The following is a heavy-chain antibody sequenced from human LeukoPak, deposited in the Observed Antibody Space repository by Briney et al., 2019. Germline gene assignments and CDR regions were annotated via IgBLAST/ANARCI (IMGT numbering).Heavy chain of an antibody. J-gene: IGHJ4*02. D-gene: IGHD5-24*01. CDR3: ARVEMATFDY. CDR2: IYYSGST. Sequence: SETLSLTCTVSGGSISSYYWSWVRQPPGKGLEWMGYIYYSGSTNYNPSLKRGGNISVDESKKQFSLKLSSVTAADTAVYYCARVEMATFDYWGQGTLVTVSS. V-gene: IGHV4-59*01. CDR1: GGSISSYY.